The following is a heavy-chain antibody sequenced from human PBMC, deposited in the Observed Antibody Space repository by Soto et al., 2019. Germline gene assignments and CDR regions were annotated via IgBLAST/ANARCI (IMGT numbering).Heavy chain of an antibody. CDR3: ARRGDSSGYLDALIDY. CDR2: IIPVLGIA. D-gene: IGHD3-22*01. V-gene: IGHV1-69*02. J-gene: IGHJ4*02. Sequence: SVKLSCNASGGTFITYTITWLRQAPGQGPEWMGRIIPVLGIANYAQKFQGRITITADKSTSTAYMELSSLRSEDTAMYYCARRGDSSGYLDALIDYWGQGTLVTVSS. CDR1: GGTFITYT.